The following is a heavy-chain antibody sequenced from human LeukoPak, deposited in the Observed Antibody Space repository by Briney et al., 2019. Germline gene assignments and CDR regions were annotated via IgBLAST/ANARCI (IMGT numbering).Heavy chain of an antibody. Sequence: PGGSLRLSCAASGFTFSSYWMSWVRRAPGKGLEWVANIKQDGSEKYYVDSVKGRFTISRDNAKNSLYLQMNSLRAEDTAVYYCASPLVTTVTSGWFDPWGQGTLVTVPS. CDR1: GFTFSSYW. CDR2: IKQDGSEK. D-gene: IGHD4-17*01. V-gene: IGHV3-7*01. J-gene: IGHJ5*02. CDR3: ASPLVTTVTSGWFDP.